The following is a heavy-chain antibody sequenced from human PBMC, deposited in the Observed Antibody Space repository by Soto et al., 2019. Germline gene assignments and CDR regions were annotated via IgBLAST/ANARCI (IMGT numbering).Heavy chain of an antibody. Sequence: EVQLLESGGGLVQPGGSLRLSCAASEFTFTSYAMSWVRQAPGKGLEWVSAISGSGGSTDYADSVKGRFTISRDSSKNTLYLQMNSLRAEDTALYHAARPKSAFGRDYRFDIWGQGTMVTVYS. CDR3: ARPKSAFGRDYRFDI. CDR2: ISGSGGST. CDR1: EFTFTSYA. V-gene: IGHV3-23*01. D-gene: IGHD3-16*01. J-gene: IGHJ3*02.